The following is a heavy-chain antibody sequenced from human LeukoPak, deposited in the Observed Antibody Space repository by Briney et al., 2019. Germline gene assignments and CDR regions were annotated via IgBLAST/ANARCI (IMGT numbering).Heavy chain of an antibody. Sequence: GASVKVSCKASGYTFTNYYMHWVRQAPGQGLEWMGIINPSGGSTSYAQKFQGRVTMTRDTSTSTVYMELSSLRSEDTAVYYCAGDRGFWSGPYYFDYWGQGTLVTVSS. D-gene: IGHD3-3*01. CDR1: GYTFTNYY. CDR2: INPSGGST. CDR3: AGDRGFWSGPYYFDY. J-gene: IGHJ4*02. V-gene: IGHV1-46*01.